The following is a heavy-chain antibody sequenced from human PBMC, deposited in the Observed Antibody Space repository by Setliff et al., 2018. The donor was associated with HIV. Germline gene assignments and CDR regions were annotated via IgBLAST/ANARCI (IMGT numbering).Heavy chain of an antibody. J-gene: IGHJ6*04. CDR1: GGSITRTPYY. Sequence: SETLSLTCTVSGGSITRTPYYWGWIRQPPGKGLEWIGSIYHTGITYDNPSLKSRVTISVDTSKNQFSLKLSSVTAADTAVYYCARGGPTVAFGLDVWGKGTTVTVSS. CDR2: IYHTGIT. CDR3: ARGGPTVAFGLDV. V-gene: IGHV4-39*01. D-gene: IGHD4-17*01.